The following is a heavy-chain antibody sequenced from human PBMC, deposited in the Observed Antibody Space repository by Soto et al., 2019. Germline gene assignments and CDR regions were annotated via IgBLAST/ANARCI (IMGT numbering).Heavy chain of an antibody. CDR2: IIPIFGTA. CDR3: ASIAAAGSFDY. V-gene: IGHV1-69*13. D-gene: IGHD6-13*01. Sequence: ASVKVSFKASGGTFSSYAISWLRQAPGQGLEWMGGIIPIFGTANYAQKFQGRVTITADESTSTAYMELNSLRSEDTAVYYCASIAAAGSFDYWGQGTLVTVSS. J-gene: IGHJ4*02. CDR1: GGTFSSYA.